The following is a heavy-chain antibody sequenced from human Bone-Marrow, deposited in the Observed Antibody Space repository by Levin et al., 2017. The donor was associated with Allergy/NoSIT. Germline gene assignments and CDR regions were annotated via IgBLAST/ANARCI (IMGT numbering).Heavy chain of an antibody. J-gene: IGHJ3*02. D-gene: IGHD3-3*01. CDR2: MSARGGTT. CDR1: EIIFSSYA. V-gene: IGHV3-23*01. CDR3: AKDAIQWTLRGAFDM. Sequence: TGGSLRLSCAAPEIIFSSYAMTWVRQLPGKGLEWVSSMSARGGTTHYADSVRGRFTISRDNSKNTLYLQMNNLRADDTAMYYCAKDAIQWTLRGAFDMWGQGTRVTVSS.